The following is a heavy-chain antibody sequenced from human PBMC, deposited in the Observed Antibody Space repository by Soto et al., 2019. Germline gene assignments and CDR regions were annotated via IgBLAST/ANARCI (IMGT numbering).Heavy chain of an antibody. Sequence: GGSLRLSCAASEFTFSNYAMSWVRQAPGKGLEWVSSISDNGGNTYYADSVKGRFTISRDNAKNTLYLQMNSLRAEDTAVYYCARDYRFYYYYYMDVWGKGTTVTVSS. CDR1: EFTFSNYA. CDR2: ISDNGGNT. V-gene: IGHV3-23*01. CDR3: ARDYRFYYYYYMDV. J-gene: IGHJ6*03.